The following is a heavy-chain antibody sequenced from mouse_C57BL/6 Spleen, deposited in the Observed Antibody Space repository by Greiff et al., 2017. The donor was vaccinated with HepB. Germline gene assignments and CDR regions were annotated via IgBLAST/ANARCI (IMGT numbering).Heavy chain of an antibody. CDR2: FYPGSGSI. V-gene: IGHV1-62-2*01. J-gene: IGHJ3*01. Sequence: VMLVESGAELVKPGASVKLSCKASGYTFTEYTIHWVKQRSGQGLEWIGWFYPGSGSIKYNEKFKDKATLTADKSSSTVYMELSRLTSEDSAVYFCARHEGFYDGYYEFAYWGQGTLVTVSA. CDR1: GYTFTEYT. D-gene: IGHD2-3*01. CDR3: ARHEGFYDGYYEFAY.